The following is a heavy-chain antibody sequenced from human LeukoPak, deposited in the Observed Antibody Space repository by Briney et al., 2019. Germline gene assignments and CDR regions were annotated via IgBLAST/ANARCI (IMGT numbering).Heavy chain of an antibody. CDR3: ARHLDYGSGSKDFDY. Sequence: GGSLRLSCAASGFTFSSYEMSWVRQAPGKGLEWVSYISSSGSTIYYADSVKGRFTISRDNAKNSLYLQMNSLRAEDTAVYYCARHLDYGSGSKDFDYWGQGTLVTVSS. CDR1: GFTFSSYE. J-gene: IGHJ4*02. CDR2: ISSSGSTI. V-gene: IGHV3-48*03. D-gene: IGHD3-10*01.